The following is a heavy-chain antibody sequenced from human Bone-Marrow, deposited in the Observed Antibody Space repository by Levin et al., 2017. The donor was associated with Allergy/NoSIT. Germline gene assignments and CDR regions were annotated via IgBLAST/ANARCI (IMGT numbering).Heavy chain of an antibody. V-gene: IGHV7-4-1*02. CDR1: GYTFTSSN. J-gene: IGHJ4*02. D-gene: IGHD4-17*01. CDR3: ARGLTTIDF. Sequence: GASVKVSCQTSGYTFTSSNMNWVRRAPGQGLEWMGWISTSTGNPTYAQGFTGRFVFSLETSVSTAYLQISGLKAEDTAVYYCARGLTTIDFWGQGTLVTVSS. CDR2: ISTSTGNP.